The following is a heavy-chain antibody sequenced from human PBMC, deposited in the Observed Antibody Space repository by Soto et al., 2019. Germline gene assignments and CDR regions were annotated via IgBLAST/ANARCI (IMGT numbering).Heavy chain of an antibody. D-gene: IGHD4-17*01. Sequence: PSETLSLTCAVYGGSFSGYCWTWIRQSPGKGLEWIGEINDSGGSNYNPSLKSRVTISADTSKNQFSLKLTSVTAADTAVYYCARFGGDNDSGGNSGAYWGQGTLVTVSS. V-gene: IGHV4-34*01. CDR1: GGSFSGYC. CDR2: INDSGGS. CDR3: ARFGGDNDSGGNSGAY. J-gene: IGHJ4*02.